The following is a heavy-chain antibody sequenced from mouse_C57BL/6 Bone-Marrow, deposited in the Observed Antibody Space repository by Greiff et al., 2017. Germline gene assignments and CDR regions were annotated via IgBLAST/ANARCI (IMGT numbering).Heavy chain of an antibody. V-gene: IGHV5-9*01. CDR3: AREYCNYY. Sequence: EVNLVESGGGLVKPGGSLKLSCAASGFTFSSYTMSWVRQTPEKRLEWVATISGGGGNTYYPDSVKGRFTISRDNAKNTLYLQMSSLRSEDTALYYCAREYCNYYWGQGTTLTVSS. D-gene: IGHD2-10*02. CDR1: GFTFSSYT. J-gene: IGHJ2*01. CDR2: ISGGGGNT.